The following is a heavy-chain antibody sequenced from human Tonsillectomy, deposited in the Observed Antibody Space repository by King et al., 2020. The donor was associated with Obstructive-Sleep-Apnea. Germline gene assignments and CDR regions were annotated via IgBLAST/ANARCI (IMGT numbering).Heavy chain of an antibody. J-gene: IGHJ4*02. CDR1: GGSFSGYY. CDR3: ARKYSSSWYFPQNLYYFDY. V-gene: IGHV4-34*01. CDR2: INHSGST. Sequence: VQLQQWGAGLLKPSETLSLTCAVYGGSFSGYYWSWIRQPPGKGLEWIGEINHSGSTNYNPSLKSRVTISVDTSKNQFSLKLSSVTAADTAVYYCARKYSSSWYFPQNLYYFDYWGQGTLVTVSS. D-gene: IGHD6-13*01.